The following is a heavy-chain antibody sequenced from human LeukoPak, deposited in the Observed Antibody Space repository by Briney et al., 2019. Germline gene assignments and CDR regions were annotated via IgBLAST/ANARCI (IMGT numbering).Heavy chain of an antibody. J-gene: IGHJ4*02. V-gene: IGHV3-53*01. Sequence: PGGSLRLSCAASGFTFSRNYMSWVRQAPGKGLEWISVIYSGGSTYYSDSVKGRFTISRDNSKNTLYLQMNSLRAEDTAVYYCARWGARDFDYWGQGTLVTVSS. CDR1: GFTFSRNY. CDR2: IYSGGST. D-gene: IGHD1-26*01. CDR3: ARWGARDFDY.